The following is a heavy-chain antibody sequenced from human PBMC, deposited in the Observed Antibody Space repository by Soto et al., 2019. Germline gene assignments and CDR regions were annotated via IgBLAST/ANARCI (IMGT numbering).Heavy chain of an antibody. V-gene: IGHV3-21*06. Sequence: GGSLRLSCAASVFTFTRYSMNWVRQAPGKGLEWVSSISSTTNYIYYGDSMKGRFTISRDNAKNSLYLEMNSLRAEDTAVYYCARESEDLTSNFDYWGQGTLVTVSS. J-gene: IGHJ4*02. CDR2: ISSTTNYI. CDR1: VFTFTRYS. CDR3: ARESEDLTSNFDY.